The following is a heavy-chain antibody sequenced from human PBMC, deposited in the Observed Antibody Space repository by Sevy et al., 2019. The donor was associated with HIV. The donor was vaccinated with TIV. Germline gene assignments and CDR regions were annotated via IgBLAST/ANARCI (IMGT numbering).Heavy chain of an antibody. V-gene: IGHV4-34*01. J-gene: IGHJ5*02. CDR2: INHSGST. CDR1: GGSFSGYY. D-gene: IGHD3-10*01. Sequence: SETLSLTCAVYGGSFSGYYWSWIRQPPGKGLEWIGEINHSGSTNYNPSLKSRVTISVDTSKNQFSLKLSSVTAADTAVYYCARGRLLWSGELMAPDNWFDPWGQGTLVTVSS. CDR3: ARGRLLWSGELMAPDNWFDP.